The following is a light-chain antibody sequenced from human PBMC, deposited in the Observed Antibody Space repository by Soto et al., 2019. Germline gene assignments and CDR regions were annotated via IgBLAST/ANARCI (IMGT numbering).Light chain of an antibody. CDR2: EVS. Sequence: QSVLTQPASVSGSSGQSITISCSGTNSDIGSYNYVSWYLQHPGKAPKLIVFEVSNRPSGISDRFSGSKSGNTAYLTISGLQTEDEAVYYCNSFTSSNTLPHVFGTGTKVTVL. V-gene: IGLV2-14*01. J-gene: IGLJ1*01. CDR3: NSFTSSNTLPHV. CDR1: NSDIGSYNY.